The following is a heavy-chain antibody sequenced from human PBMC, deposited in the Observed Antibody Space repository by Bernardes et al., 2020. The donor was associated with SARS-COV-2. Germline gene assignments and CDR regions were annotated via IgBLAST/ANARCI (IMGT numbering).Heavy chain of an antibody. J-gene: IGHJ3*02. V-gene: IGHV3-30-3*01. CDR2: ISYDGSNK. D-gene: IGHD6-19*01. Sequence: GGSLRLSCAASGFTFSSYAMHWVRQAPGKGLEWVAVISYDGSNKYYADSVKGRFTISRDNSKNTLYLQMNSLRAEDTAVYYCAREGIAVAALDAFDIWGQGTMVTVSS. CDR1: GFTFSSYA. CDR3: AREGIAVAALDAFDI.